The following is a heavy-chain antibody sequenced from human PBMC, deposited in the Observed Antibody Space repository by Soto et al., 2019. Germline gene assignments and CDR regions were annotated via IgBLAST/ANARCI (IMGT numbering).Heavy chain of an antibody. D-gene: IGHD3-3*01. CDR2: IIPIFGTA. J-gene: IGHJ5*02. CDR3: ARAGITIFGVVISLRWFDP. V-gene: IGHV1-69*06. CDR1: GGTFSSYA. Sequence: QVQLVQSGAEVKKPGSSVKVSCKASGGTFSSYAISWVRQAPGQGLEWMGGIIPIFGTANYAQKFQGRVTITADKATSTAYIGMSSLRSEDTAVYYCARAGITIFGVVISLRWFDPWGQGTLVTVSS.